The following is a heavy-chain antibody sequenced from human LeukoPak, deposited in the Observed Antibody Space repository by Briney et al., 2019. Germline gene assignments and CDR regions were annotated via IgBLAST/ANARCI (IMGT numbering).Heavy chain of an antibody. Sequence: PGGSLRLSCAASGFTFSSYAMSWVRQAPGKGLEWVSAISGSGGSTYYADSVKGRFTISRDNSKNTLYLQMNSLRAEDTAVYYCAKGSSGSDPRDPNFDYWGQGTLVTVSS. CDR1: GFTFSSYA. V-gene: IGHV3-23*01. D-gene: IGHD1-26*01. CDR2: ISGSGGST. J-gene: IGHJ4*02. CDR3: AKGSSGSDPRDPNFDY.